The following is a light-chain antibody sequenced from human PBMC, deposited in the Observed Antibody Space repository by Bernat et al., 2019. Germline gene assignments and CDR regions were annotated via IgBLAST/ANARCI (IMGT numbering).Light chain of an antibody. CDR1: QSISSW. CDR2: KAS. J-gene: IGKJ3*01. CDR3: QQYNTYLFT. V-gene: IGKV1-5*03. Sequence: DIQMTQSPSTLSASVGDRVTITCRASQSISSWLAWYQQKPGKAPKLLIYKASSLESGVPSRFSGSGFGTEFTLTISRLQPDDFATYYCQQYNTYLFTFGPGTKVDVK.